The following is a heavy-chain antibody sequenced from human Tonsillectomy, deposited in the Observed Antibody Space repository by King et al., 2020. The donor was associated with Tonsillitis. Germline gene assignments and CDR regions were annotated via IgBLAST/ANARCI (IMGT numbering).Heavy chain of an antibody. D-gene: IGHD6-13*01. CDR1: GFTFSSYW. CDR3: ARVHEEQLVRAEYYFDY. Sequence: ESGGGLVQPGGSLRLSCAASGFTFSSYWMSWVRQAPGKGLEWVANIKQDGSEKYYVDSVKGRFTISRDNAKNSLYLQMNSLRAEDTAVYYCARVHEEQLVRAEYYFDYWGQGTLVTVSS. J-gene: IGHJ4*02. CDR2: IKQDGSEK. V-gene: IGHV3-7*01.